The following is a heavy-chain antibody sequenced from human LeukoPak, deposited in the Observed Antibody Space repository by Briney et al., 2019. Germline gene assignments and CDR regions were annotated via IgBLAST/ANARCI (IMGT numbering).Heavy chain of an antibody. V-gene: IGHV4-31*03. CDR1: GGSISSGGYY. CDR3: ARCANYDSSGYPLLSFDY. J-gene: IGHJ4*02. D-gene: IGHD3-22*01. Sequence: SDTLSLICTVSGGSISSGGYYWSWIRQHPGKGLEWIGYIYYSGSTYYNPSLKSRVTISVDTSKNQFSLKLSSVTAADTAVYYCARCANYDSSGYPLLSFDYWGQGTLVTVSS. CDR2: IYYSGST.